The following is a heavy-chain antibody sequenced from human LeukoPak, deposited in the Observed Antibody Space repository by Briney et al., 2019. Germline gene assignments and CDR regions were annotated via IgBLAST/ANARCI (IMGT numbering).Heavy chain of an antibody. CDR1: GFTFRSYW. V-gene: IGHV3-7*03. CDR3: AKDQMGITIFGVVTSFGDY. Sequence: GGSLRLSCAASGFTFRSYWMSWVRQAPGKGLEWVANIKQDGSEKYYVDSVKGRFTISRDNSKNTLYLQMNSLRAEDTAVYYCAKDQMGITIFGVVTSFGDYWGQGTLVTVSS. D-gene: IGHD3-3*01. J-gene: IGHJ4*02. CDR2: IKQDGSEK.